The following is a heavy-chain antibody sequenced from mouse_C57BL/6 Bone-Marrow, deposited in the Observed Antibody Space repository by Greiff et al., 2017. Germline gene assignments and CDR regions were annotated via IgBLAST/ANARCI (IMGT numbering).Heavy chain of an antibody. V-gene: IGHV10-1*01. CDR2: IRSKSNNYAT. CDR3: VRHTHYYGSSYWYFDV. J-gene: IGHJ1*03. D-gene: IGHD1-1*01. Sequence: EVQLVESGGGLVQPKGSLKLSCAASGFSFNTYAMNWVRQAPGKGLEWVARIRSKSNNYATYYADSVKDRFTISRDDSESMLYLQMNNLKTEDTAMYYCVRHTHYYGSSYWYFDVWGTGTTVTVSS. CDR1: GFSFNTYA.